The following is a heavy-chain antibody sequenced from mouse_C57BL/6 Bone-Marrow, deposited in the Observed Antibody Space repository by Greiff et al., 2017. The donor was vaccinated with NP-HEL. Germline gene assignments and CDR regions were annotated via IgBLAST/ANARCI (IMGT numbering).Heavy chain of an antibody. V-gene: IGHV1-81*01. CDR1: GYTFTSYG. J-gene: IGHJ1*03. CDR2: IYPRSGNT. D-gene: IGHD2-4*01. CDR3: ARDYYWYFDV. Sequence: VQLQQSGAELARPGASVKLSCKASGYTFTSYGISWVKQRTGQGLEWIGEIYPRSGNTYYNEKFKGKATLTADKSSSKAYMELRSLTSEDSAVSFCARDYYWYFDVWGTGTTVTVSS.